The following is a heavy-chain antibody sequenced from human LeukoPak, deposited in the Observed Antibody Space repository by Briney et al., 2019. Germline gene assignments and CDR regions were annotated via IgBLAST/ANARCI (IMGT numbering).Heavy chain of an antibody. CDR2: IVFDGGGT. D-gene: IGHD1-20*01. CDR1: GFTFRNYF. J-gene: IGHJ4*02. V-gene: IGHV3-74*01. CDR3: ARAYNWNLDY. Sequence: PGGSLRLSCAASGFTFRNYFMHWVRQAPGKGLVWVSRIVFDGGGTSYAGSVKGRFTISRDNAKNTLYLQMNSLRAEDTAVYYCARAYNWNLDYWGQGTLVTVSS.